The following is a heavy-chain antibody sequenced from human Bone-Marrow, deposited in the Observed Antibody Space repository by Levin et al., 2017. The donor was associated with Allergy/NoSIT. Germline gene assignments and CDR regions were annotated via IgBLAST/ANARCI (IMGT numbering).Heavy chain of an antibody. CDR3: AKVYSALSGGYDFPLPDYDYYGMDG. Sequence: PGGSLRLSCAASGFTFSSYAMSWVRQAPGKGLEWVSAISGSGGSTYYADSVKGRFTISRDNSKNTLYLQMNSLRAEDTAVYYCAKVYSALSGGYDFPLPDYDYYGMDGWGQGTTVTVSS. D-gene: IGHD5-12*01. V-gene: IGHV3-23*01. CDR2: ISGSGGST. CDR1: GFTFSSYA. J-gene: IGHJ6*02.